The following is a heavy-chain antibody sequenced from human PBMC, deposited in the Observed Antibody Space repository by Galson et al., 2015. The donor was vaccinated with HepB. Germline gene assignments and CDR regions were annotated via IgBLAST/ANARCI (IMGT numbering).Heavy chain of an antibody. CDR3: AREGDYYDSSGDDAFDI. CDR1: GYSFTSYY. V-gene: IGHV1-46*01. J-gene: IGHJ3*02. Sequence: SVKVSCKASGYSFTSYYMHWVRQAPGQGLEWVGLINPSGGSTSNAQKFQGRVTMTSDTSTSTVYMELSSLRSEDTAVYFCAREGDYYDSSGDDAFDIWGQGTMVTVSS. CDR2: INPSGGST. D-gene: IGHD3-22*01.